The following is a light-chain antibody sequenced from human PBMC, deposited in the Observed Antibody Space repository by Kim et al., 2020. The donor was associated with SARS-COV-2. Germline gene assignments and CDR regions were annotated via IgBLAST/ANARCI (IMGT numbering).Light chain of an antibody. CDR1: QSVYNNA. CDR3: QQYGSAPDA. CDR2: GAS. Sequence: SPGERATLYCSTSQSVYNNALAWYQHKPGQTPRLHICGASIRATGPPDSLTGSVSGTDYTLTINRLGPEDFAVYFCQQYGSAPDAFGQGTKLGI. V-gene: IGKV3-20*01. J-gene: IGKJ2*01.